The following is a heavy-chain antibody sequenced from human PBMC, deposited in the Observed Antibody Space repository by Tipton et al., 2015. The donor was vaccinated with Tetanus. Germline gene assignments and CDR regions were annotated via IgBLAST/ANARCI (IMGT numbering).Heavy chain of an antibody. D-gene: IGHD3-9*01. CDR2: ISHDGISS. Sequence: GSLRLSCAASGFTFSSCAMNWVRQAPGKGLEWVSGISHDGISSHYAASVRGRFTISRDSSKNMLYLQMNNLGAEDTAVYYCAKDVFDYSGMDVWGQGTTVTVSS. CDR1: GFTFSSCA. J-gene: IGHJ6*02. V-gene: IGHV3-23*01. CDR3: AKDVFDYSGMDV.